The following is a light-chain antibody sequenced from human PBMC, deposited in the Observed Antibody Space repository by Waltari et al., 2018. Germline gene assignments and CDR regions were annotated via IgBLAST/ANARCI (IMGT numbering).Light chain of an antibody. CDR1: QRVSIS. CDR3: QQRSNWPPIT. V-gene: IGKV3-11*01. J-gene: IGKJ5*01. Sequence: EIVLTQSPATLSLSPGERATLSCWASQRVSISLAWSQQKPGQAPRLLISDASNRATGIPARFSGSGSGTDFTLTISSLEPEDFAVYYCQQRSNWPPITFGQGTRLEIK. CDR2: DAS.